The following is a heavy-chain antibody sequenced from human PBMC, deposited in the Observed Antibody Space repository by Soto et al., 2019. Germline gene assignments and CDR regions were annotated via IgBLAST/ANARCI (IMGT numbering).Heavy chain of an antibody. V-gene: IGHV4-61*08. CDR3: ARDPGYSFGNT. Sequence: TSETLSLTCAVSGGSISSGGYSWSWIRQPPGKGLEWIGYIYYSGSTNYNPSLKSRVTISVDSSKNQFSLKLRSEDTAVYYCARDPGYSFGNTWGQGTLVTVSS. CDR2: IYYSGST. CDR1: GGSISSGGYS. D-gene: IGHD5-18*01. J-gene: IGHJ5*02.